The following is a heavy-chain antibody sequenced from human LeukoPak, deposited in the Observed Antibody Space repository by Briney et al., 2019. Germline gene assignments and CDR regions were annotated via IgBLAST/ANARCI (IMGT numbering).Heavy chain of an antibody. Sequence: PGRSLRLSCAASGFTFSTYGMFWVRQAPGKGLEWVAVVSHDGSYQYYADSVKGRFTISRDNSKNTLYLQLNSLRPEDTAVYYCAKPAISSSGWYYDYWGQGTLVTVSS. CDR1: GFTFSTYG. CDR2: VSHDGSYQ. V-gene: IGHV3-30*18. J-gene: IGHJ4*02. D-gene: IGHD6-19*01. CDR3: AKPAISSSGWYYDY.